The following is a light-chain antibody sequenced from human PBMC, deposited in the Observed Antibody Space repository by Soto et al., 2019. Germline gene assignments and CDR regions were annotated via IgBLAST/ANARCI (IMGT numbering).Light chain of an antibody. CDR2: EYK. CDR3: QSYENSIVV. CDR1: SGSIASNY. J-gene: IGLJ2*01. V-gene: IGLV6-57*01. Sequence: NFMLTQPHSVSESPGKTVTISCTRSSGSIASNYVQWYQQRPGSSPTTVIYEYKQRPSGVPDRFSGSIDSSSNSASLTISGLKTEDEADYYCQSYENSIVVFGGGTKLTVL.